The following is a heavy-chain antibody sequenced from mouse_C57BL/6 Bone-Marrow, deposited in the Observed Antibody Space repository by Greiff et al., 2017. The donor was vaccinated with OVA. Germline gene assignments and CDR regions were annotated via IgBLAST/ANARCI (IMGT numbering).Heavy chain of an antibody. CDR2: INPSTGGT. J-gene: IGHJ4*01. CDR1: GYSFTGYY. CDR3: ARSKKTPHYYAMDY. V-gene: IGHV1-42*01. Sequence: VQLKQSGPELVKPGASVKISCKASGYSFTGYYMNWVKQSPEKSLEWIGEINPSTGGTTYDQKFKAKDTLTVDKSSSTAYMQLKRLTSEDSAVYYCARSKKTPHYYAMDYWGQGTSVTVSS.